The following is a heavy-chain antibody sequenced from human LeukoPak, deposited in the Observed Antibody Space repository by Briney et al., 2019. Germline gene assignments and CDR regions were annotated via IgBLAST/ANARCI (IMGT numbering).Heavy chain of an antibody. Sequence: FQGRVTMTRDTSTSTVYMELSSLRSEDTAVYYCARGMIKQWLSRSSTFDYWGQGTLVTVSS. J-gene: IGHJ4*02. CDR3: ARGMIKQWLSRSSTFDY. V-gene: IGHV1-46*01. D-gene: IGHD6-19*01.